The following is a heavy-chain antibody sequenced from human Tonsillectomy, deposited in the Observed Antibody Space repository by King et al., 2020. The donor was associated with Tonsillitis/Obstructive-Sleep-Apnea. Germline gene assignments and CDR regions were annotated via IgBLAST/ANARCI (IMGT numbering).Heavy chain of an antibody. D-gene: IGHD3-9*01. Sequence: VQLVESGGGVVQPGRSLRLSCAASGFTFTSYAMHWVRQAPGKGLEWVAVISYDGSNKYYADSVKGRLTISRDNPKDTLYLQMDSLRAEDTAVYYCAREPGESRGVPTILLAYWGQGTLVTVSS. CDR2: ISYDGSNK. CDR1: GFTFTSYA. J-gene: IGHJ4*02. V-gene: IGHV3-33*01. CDR3: AREPGESRGVPTILLAY.